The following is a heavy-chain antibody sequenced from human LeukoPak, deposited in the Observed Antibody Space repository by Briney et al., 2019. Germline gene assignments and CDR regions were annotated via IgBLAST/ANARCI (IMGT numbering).Heavy chain of an antibody. J-gene: IGHJ4*02. CDR2: ISAYNGNT. CDR3: RVGATSLVTDFDY. D-gene: IGHD1-26*01. CDR1: GYTLTELS. Sequence: ASVKVSCKVSGYTLTELSMHWVRQAPGQGLEWMGWISAYNGNTNYAQKLQGRVTMTTDTSTSTAYMELRSLRSDDTAVYYCRVGATSLVTDFDYWGQGTLVTVSS. V-gene: IGHV1-18*01.